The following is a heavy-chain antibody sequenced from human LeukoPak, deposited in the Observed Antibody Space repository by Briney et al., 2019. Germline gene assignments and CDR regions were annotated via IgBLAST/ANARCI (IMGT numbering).Heavy chain of an antibody. CDR1: GYSISSGYY. CDR2: IYQSGST. CDR3: ARDLYSSGWGYFDY. J-gene: IGHJ4*02. Sequence: SETLSLTCTISGYSISSGYYWGWIRQPPGKGLEWIGSIYQSGSTYYNPSLKNRVTISLDTSENQFSLKLSSVTAAHTAVYYCARDLYSSGWGYFDYWGQGTLVTVSS. D-gene: IGHD6-19*01. V-gene: IGHV4-38-2*02.